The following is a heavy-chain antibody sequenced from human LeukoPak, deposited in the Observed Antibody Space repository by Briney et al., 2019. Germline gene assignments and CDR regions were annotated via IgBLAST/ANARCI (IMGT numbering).Heavy chain of an antibody. CDR1: GFTVSNNY. Sequence: PGGSLRLSCAASGFTVSNNYMSWVRQAPGKGPEWVSVIYSGGTTFYADSVKGRFTISRDDSQNTLYLQMNSLRAEDTAVYYCARTSRPGLAVMFDYWGQGTLVTVSS. V-gene: IGHV3-66*01. CDR2: IYSGGTT. CDR3: ARTSRPGLAVMFDY. D-gene: IGHD2-15*01. J-gene: IGHJ4*02.